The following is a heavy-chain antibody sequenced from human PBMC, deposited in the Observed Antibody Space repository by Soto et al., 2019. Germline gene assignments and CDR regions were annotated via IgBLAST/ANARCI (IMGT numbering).Heavy chain of an antibody. CDR3: ASHYDMWSGYLSPVDY. V-gene: IGHV3-11*01. D-gene: IGHD3-3*01. Sequence: QVQLVESGGDLVKRGGSLRLSCAASGYTFSDYYMSWIRQAPGKGLEWISYIDTSSTKIYYADSVKGRFTISKDNAKNSLYLEMSILRDEYTAVYYCASHYDMWSGYLSPVDYWGQGTLVTVSS. J-gene: IGHJ4*02. CDR1: GYTFSDYY. CDR2: IDTSSTKI.